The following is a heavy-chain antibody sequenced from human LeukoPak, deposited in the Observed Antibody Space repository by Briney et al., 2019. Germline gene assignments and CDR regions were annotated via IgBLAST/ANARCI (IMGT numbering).Heavy chain of an antibody. CDR1: GGTFSSYA. V-gene: IGHV1-69*01. CDR3: ARDAGKVAALRQYYYYYGMDV. J-gene: IGHJ6*02. CDR2: IIPIFGTA. D-gene: IGHD2-15*01. Sequence: SVKVSCKASGGTFSSYAISWVRQAPGQGLEWMGGIIPIFGTANYAQKFQGGVTITADESTSTAYMELSSLRSEDTAVYYCARDAGKVAALRQYYYYYGMDVWGQGTTVTVSS.